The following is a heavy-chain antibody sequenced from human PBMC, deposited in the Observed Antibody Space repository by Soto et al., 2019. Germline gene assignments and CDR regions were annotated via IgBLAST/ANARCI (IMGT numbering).Heavy chain of an antibody. CDR3: AAAGTGDYYGMDV. CDR2: IVVGSGNT. CDR1: GFTFTSSA. D-gene: IGHD3-10*01. J-gene: IGHJ6*02. V-gene: IGHV1-58*01. Sequence: GASVKVSCKASGFTFTSSAVQWMRQARGQRLEWIGRIVVGSGNTNYAQKFQERVTITRDMSTSTAYMELSSLRSEDTAVYYCAAAGTGDYYGMDVWGQGTTVTVSS.